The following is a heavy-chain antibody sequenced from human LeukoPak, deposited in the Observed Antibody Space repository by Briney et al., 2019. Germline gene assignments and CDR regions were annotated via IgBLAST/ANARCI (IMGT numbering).Heavy chain of an antibody. CDR2: IGTKADGGTT. Sequence: GSLRLSCAASGLTFNDAWMSWVRRAPGKGLEWVGRIGTKADGGTTDYAAPGKDRFTISRDHSKNTLYLQMNSLKTEDTAVYYCTTGLALWFWGQGTLVTVSS. J-gene: IGHJ4*02. V-gene: IGHV3-15*04. CDR1: GLTFNDAW. CDR3: TTGLALWF. D-gene: IGHD3-10*01.